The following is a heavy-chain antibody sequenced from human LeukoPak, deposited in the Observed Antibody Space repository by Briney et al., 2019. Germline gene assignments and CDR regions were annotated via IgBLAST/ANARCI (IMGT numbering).Heavy chain of an antibody. CDR3: ARALRWYFDY. J-gene: IGHJ4*02. V-gene: IGHV4-38-2*02. CDR2: IDHSGST. Sequence: SETLSLTCTVSGYSISSGYYWGWIRQPPGKGLEWTGSIDHSGSTYYNPSLKSRVTISVDKSKNQFSLKLSSVTAADTAVYYCARALRWYFDYWGQGTLVTVSS. CDR1: GYSISSGYY.